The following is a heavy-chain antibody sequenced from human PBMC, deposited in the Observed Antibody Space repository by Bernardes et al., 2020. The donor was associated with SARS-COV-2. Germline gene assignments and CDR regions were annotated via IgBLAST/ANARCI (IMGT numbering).Heavy chain of an antibody. Sequence: GGSLRLSCAASGFTFSSYAMHWVRQAPGKGLEWVAVISYDGSNKYYADSVKGRFTISRDNSKNTLYLQMNSLRAEDTAVYYCAKYNSAWYHFESWGRGTLVTVSS. CDR2: ISYDGSNK. D-gene: IGHD6-13*01. J-gene: IGHJ4*02. V-gene: IGHV3-30-3*01. CDR1: GFTFSSYA. CDR3: AKYNSAWYHFES.